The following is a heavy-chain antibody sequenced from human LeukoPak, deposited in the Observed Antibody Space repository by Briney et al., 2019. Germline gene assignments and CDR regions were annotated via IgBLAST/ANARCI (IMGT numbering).Heavy chain of an antibody. CDR3: ARELEYSSSSPIDY. D-gene: IGHD6-6*01. J-gene: IGHJ4*02. V-gene: IGHV4-61*02. Sequence: SQTLSLTCTVSGGSISSSSYYWSWIRQPAGKGLEWIGRIYTSGSTNYNPSLKSRVTISVDTSKNQFSLKLSSVTAADTAVYYCARELEYSSSSPIDYWGQGTLVTVSS. CDR1: GGSISSSSYY. CDR2: IYTSGST.